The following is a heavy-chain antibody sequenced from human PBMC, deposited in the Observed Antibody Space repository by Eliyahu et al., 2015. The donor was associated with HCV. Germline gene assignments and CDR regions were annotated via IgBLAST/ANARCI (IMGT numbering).Heavy chain of an antibody. D-gene: IGHD1-14*01. V-gene: IGHV1-8*01. J-gene: IGHJ6*02. CDR1: GYTFTSYD. CDR3: ARAYPGTPYYYYGMDV. CDR2: MNPNSGNT. Sequence: LVQSGAEVKKPGASVKVSCKASGYTFTSYDINWVRQATGQGLEWMGWMNPNSGNTGYAQKFQGRVTMTRNTSISTAYMELSSLRSEDTAVYYCARAYPGTPYYYYGMDVWGQGTTVTVSS.